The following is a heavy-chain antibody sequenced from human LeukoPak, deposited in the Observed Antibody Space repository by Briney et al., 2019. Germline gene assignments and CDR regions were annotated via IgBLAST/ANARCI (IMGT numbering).Heavy chain of an antibody. Sequence: SETLSLTCAVYGGSFSGSYWSWIRQPPGKGLEWIGEINHSGSTNYNPSLKIRVPISVDTSKNQFSLKLSSVTAADTAVYYCARTLYIVATIWFDYWGQGTLVTVAS. CDR3: ARTLYIVATIWFDY. D-gene: IGHD5-12*01. V-gene: IGHV4-34*01. J-gene: IGHJ4*02. CDR2: INHSGST. CDR1: GGSFSGSY.